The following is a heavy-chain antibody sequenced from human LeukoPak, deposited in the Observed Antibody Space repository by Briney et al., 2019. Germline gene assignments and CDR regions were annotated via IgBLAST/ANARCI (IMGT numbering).Heavy chain of an antibody. D-gene: IGHD6-25*01. CDR1: GFTFSSYA. J-gene: IGHJ1*01. CDR3: AKDIWAAPEYFQR. Sequence: GGSLRLSCAPPGFTFSSYAMSWVRQAPGKGLEWVSAISGSGGSTYYADSVKGRFTISRDNSKNTLYLQMNSLRAEDTAVYYCAKDIWAAPEYFQRWGQGTLVTVSS. CDR2: ISGSGGST. V-gene: IGHV3-23*01.